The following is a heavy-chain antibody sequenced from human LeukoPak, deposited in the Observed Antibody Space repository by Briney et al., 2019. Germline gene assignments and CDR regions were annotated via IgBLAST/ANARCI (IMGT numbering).Heavy chain of an antibody. CDR1: GVSINSFY. CDR2: IYDSGST. V-gene: IGHV4-59*01. D-gene: IGHD6-19*01. Sequence: SETLSLTCTVSGVSINSFYWSWIRQPPGKGLEWIGYIYDSGSTNYKPSLKSRVTMSVDTSKNQLSLKLSSVTAADTAVYYCARTVHYSSGWSPTDYFDYWGQGTPVPVSS. CDR3: ARTVHYSSGWSPTDYFDY. J-gene: IGHJ4*02.